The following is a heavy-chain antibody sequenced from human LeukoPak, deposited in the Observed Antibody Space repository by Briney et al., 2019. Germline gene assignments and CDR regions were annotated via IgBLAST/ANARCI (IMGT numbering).Heavy chain of an antibody. J-gene: IGHJ4*02. CDR2: INHSGST. V-gene: IGHV4-38-2*02. CDR3: ARWQTQVDY. CDR1: GYSISSGYY. Sequence: SETLSLTCTVSGYSISSGYYWGWIRQPPGKGLEWIGEINHSGSTNYNPSLKSRVTISVDTSKNQFSLKLSSVTAADTAVYYCARWQTQVDYWGQGTLVTVSS.